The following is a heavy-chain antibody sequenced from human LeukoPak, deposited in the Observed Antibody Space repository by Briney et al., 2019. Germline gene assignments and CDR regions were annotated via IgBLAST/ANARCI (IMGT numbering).Heavy chain of an antibody. CDR1: GFTFSSYE. Sequence: GGSLRLSCAASGFTFSSYEMNWVRQAPGKGLEWVSYISSSGSTIYYADSVKGRFTISRDNSKNTLYLQMNSLRAEDTAVYYCASAAGPFDNWGQGTLVTVSS. CDR3: ASAAGPFDN. D-gene: IGHD6-19*01. V-gene: IGHV3-48*03. J-gene: IGHJ4*02. CDR2: ISSSGSTI.